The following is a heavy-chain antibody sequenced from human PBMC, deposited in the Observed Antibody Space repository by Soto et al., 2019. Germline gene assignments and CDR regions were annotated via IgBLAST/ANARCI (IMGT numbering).Heavy chain of an antibody. Sequence: ASVKVSCTASGYTFTGYYMHWVRQAPGQGLEWMGWINPNSGGTNYAQKFQGRVTMTRDTPISTAYMELSRLRPDDTAVYYCARELITMVREINWFDPWGQGTLVTVSS. D-gene: IGHD3-10*01. CDR3: ARELITMVREINWFDP. J-gene: IGHJ5*02. CDR2: INPNSGGT. CDR1: GYTFTGYY. V-gene: IGHV1-2*02.